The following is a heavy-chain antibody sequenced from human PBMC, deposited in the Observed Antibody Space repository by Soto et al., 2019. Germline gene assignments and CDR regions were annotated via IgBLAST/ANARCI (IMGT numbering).Heavy chain of an antibody. CDR1: GFTFSSYG. CDR2: ISYDGSNK. Sequence: HPGGSLRLSCAASGFTFSSYGMHWVRQAPGKGLEWVAVISYDGSNKYYADSVKGRFTISRDNSKNTLYLQMNSLRAEDTAVYYCAKDREQWLGTAEYFQHWGQGTLVTVSS. J-gene: IGHJ1*01. D-gene: IGHD6-19*01. CDR3: AKDREQWLGTAEYFQH. V-gene: IGHV3-30*18.